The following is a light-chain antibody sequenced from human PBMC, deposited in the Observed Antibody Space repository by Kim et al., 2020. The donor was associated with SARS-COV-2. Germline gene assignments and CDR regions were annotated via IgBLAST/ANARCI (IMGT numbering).Light chain of an antibody. CDR1: QSITNH. V-gene: IGKV1-6*01. CDR3: LVDYNYPLT. J-gene: IGKJ4*01. CDR2: AAS. Sequence: VRDSVSINRTASQSITNHLGLSQQKPGTAPKLLIYAASSLQRVVPSRFSCSRSGTDFTLTISSLQPEHFATYYCLVDYNYPLTFGGGTQVDIK.